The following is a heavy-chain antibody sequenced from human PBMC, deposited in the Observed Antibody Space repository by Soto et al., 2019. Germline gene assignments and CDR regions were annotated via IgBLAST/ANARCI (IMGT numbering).Heavy chain of an antibody. J-gene: IGHJ4*02. CDR3: ARGDFYSSRSSFYYFDY. Sequence: ASVKVSCKASGYTFTSYGISWVRQAPGQGLEWMGWISAYNGNTNYAQKLQGRVTMTTDTSTSTAYMELRSLRSDGTAVYYCARGDFYSSRSSFYYFDYWGQGTLVTVSS. CDR2: ISAYNGNT. D-gene: IGHD6-13*01. V-gene: IGHV1-18*04. CDR1: GYTFTSYG.